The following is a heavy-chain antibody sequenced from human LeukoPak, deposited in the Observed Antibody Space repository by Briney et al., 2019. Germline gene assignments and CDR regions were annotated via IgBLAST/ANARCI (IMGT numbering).Heavy chain of an antibody. CDR2: IGGGGITT. CDR1: VFTFSSYA. Sequence: PGGSLRLSCAASVFTFSSYAMSWVRQAPGKGLEWVSGIGGGGITTFYADSVKGRFAILRDNSKNTLYLQMDSLRAEDTAVYYCAKSRSTYSITSSFDYWGQGTLVTVSS. D-gene: IGHD6-13*01. J-gene: IGHJ4*02. CDR3: AKSRSTYSITSSFDY. V-gene: IGHV3-23*01.